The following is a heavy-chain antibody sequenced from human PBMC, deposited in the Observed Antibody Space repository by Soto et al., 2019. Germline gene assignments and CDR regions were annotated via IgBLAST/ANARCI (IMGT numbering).Heavy chain of an antibody. CDR1: GYTFTSYY. CDR3: ARDLDSYYDYVWGSYLPAAFDI. CDR2: INPSGGST. D-gene: IGHD3-16*02. Sequence: ASVEVSCRASGYTFTSYYMHWVRQAPGQGLEWMGIINPSGGSTSYAQKFQGRVTMTRDTSTGTVYMELSSLRSEDTAVYYCARDLDSYYDYVWGSYLPAAFDIWGQGTMVTVSS. V-gene: IGHV1-46*01. J-gene: IGHJ3*02.